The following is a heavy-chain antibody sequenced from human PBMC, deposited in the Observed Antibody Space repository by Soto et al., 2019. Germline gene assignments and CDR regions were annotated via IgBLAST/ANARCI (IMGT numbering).Heavy chain of an antibody. D-gene: IGHD6-6*01. V-gene: IGHV3-21*01. J-gene: IGHJ5*02. CDR3: ARDRRAARPHNWFDP. CDR1: GFTFSSYS. Sequence: LGGSLRLSCAASGFTFSSYSMNWVRKAPGKGLEWVSSISSSSSYIYYADSVKGRFTISRDNAKDSLYLQMNSLRAEDTAVYYCARDRRAARPHNWFDPWGQGTLVTVSS. CDR2: ISSSSSYI.